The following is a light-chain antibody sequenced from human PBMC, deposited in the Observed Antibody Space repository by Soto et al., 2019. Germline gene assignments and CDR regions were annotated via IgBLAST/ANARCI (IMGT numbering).Light chain of an antibody. J-gene: IGKJ2*01. CDR3: QQRSNWLDT. CDR2: DAS. Sequence: EIVLTQSPDTLSLSPGETATLSCRASQSVSSYLAWYQQKPGQAPRLLIYDASNRATGIPARFSGSGSGTDFTLTISSLEPEDFAVYYCQQRSNWLDTFGQGTKLEIK. CDR1: QSVSSY. V-gene: IGKV3-11*01.